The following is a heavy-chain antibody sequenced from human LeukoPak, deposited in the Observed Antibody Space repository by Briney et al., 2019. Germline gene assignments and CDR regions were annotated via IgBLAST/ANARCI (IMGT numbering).Heavy chain of an antibody. Sequence: RASVKVSCKASGGSFRSYAINWVRQAPGQGLEWIGGIIPPFGTINYAQKFQGRVTINEDESTRTAYMELSSLRSEDTAVFYCARAAPFGESFYFAYWGQGTLVTVSS. CDR1: GGSFRSYA. CDR2: IIPPFGTI. J-gene: IGHJ4*02. V-gene: IGHV1-69*01. CDR3: ARAAPFGESFYFAY. D-gene: IGHD4-17*01.